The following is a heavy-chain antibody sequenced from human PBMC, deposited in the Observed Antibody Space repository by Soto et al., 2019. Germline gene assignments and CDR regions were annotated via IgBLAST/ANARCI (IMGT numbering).Heavy chain of an antibody. D-gene: IGHD2-15*01. CDR3: ARGYCSGGSCYLFDI. J-gene: IGHJ3*02. V-gene: IGHV3-66*01. CDR2: IYSGGST. CDR1: GFTVSSNY. Sequence: PGGSLRLSCAASGFTVSSNYMSLVRQAPGKGLEWVSVIYSGGSTYYADSVKGRFTISRDNSKNTLYLQMNSLRAEDTAVYYCARGYCSGGSCYLFDIWGQGTMVTVSS.